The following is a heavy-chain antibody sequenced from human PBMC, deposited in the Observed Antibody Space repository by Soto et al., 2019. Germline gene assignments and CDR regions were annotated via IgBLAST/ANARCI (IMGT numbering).Heavy chain of an antibody. CDR2: ISYDGSNK. J-gene: IGHJ6*02. CDR3: ANIWFGELVDFYGMDV. CDR1: GFTFSSYG. Sequence: GGSLRLSCAASGFTFSSYGMHWVRQAPGKGLEWVAVISYDGSNKYYADSVKGRFTISRDNSKNTLYLQMNSLRAEDTAVYYCANIWFGELVDFYGMDVWGQGTTVTVSS. D-gene: IGHD3-10*01. V-gene: IGHV3-30*18.